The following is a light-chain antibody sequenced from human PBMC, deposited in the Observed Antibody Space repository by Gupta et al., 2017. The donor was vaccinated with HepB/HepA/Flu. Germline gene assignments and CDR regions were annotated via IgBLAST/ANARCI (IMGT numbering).Light chain of an antibody. CDR3: EQDHDCPLT. J-gene: IGKJ1*01. CDR2: GIS. CDR1: QSVSTN. Sequence: EIVTTQSPATLSVSPGEGATLSCRASQSVSTNLAWYQQKPGQAPRLLIYGISTRAAGIPARFSGSGSGTEFTLTITSRQSEDFAIYYCEQDHDCPLTFGQGTKVEIK. V-gene: IGKV3-15*01.